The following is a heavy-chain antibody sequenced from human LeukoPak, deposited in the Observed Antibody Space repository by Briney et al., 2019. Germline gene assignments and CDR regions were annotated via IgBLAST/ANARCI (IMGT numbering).Heavy chain of an antibody. V-gene: IGHV7-4-1*02. CDR1: GYTFTSYA. CDR2: INTNTGNP. D-gene: IGHD6-19*01. Sequence: ASETVSCTASGYTFTSYAMNWVRQAPGQGLEWMGWINTNTGNPTYAQGFTGRFVFSLDTSVSTAYLQISSLKAEDTAVYYCARDLGSSGWYGKYYFDYWGQGTLVTVSS. J-gene: IGHJ4*02. CDR3: ARDLGSSGWYGKYYFDY.